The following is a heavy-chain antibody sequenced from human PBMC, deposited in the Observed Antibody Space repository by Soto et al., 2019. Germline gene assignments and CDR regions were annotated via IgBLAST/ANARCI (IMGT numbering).Heavy chain of an antibody. CDR1: GFTFSSYG. J-gene: IGHJ4*02. CDR2: ISYDGSNK. CDR3: AKVKHNWNEDPPFDY. V-gene: IGHV3-30*18. Sequence: QVQLVESGGGVVQPGRSLRLSCAASGFTFSSYGMHWVHQAPGKGLEWVAVISYDGSNKYYADSVKGRFTISRDNSKNTLYLQMNSLRAEDTAVYYCAKVKHNWNEDPPFDYWGQGTLVTVSS. D-gene: IGHD1-1*01.